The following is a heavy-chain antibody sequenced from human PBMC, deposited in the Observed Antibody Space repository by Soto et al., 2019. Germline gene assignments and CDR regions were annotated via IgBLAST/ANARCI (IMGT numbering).Heavy chain of an antibody. Sequence: QVQLVQSGAEVKKPGSSVKVSCKASGGTFSSYAISWVRQAPGQGLEWMGGIIPIFGTANYAQKFRGRVTITADESTSTAYMELSSLRSEDTAVYYCARAVLCSSTSCYTGYYYYGMDVWGQGTTVTVSS. V-gene: IGHV1-69*01. CDR2: IIPIFGTA. CDR3: ARAVLCSSTSCYTGYYYYGMDV. D-gene: IGHD2-2*02. CDR1: GGTFSSYA. J-gene: IGHJ6*02.